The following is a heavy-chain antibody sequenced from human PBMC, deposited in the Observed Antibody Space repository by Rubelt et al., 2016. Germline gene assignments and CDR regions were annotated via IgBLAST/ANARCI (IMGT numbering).Heavy chain of an antibody. D-gene: IGHD5-24*01. V-gene: IGHV3-30*04. CDR1: GFTFSAYS. J-gene: IGHJ4*02. CDR3: ARDSRWRYFDY. CDR2: IAHDGRTK. Sequence: VQLVESGGDLVQPGGSLRLSCAASGFTFSAYSMHWVRQAPGKGLEWITFIAHDGRTKYYADSVEGRFTVSRDNSNNTLYLQMNSLRPDDTALYFCARDSRWRYFDYGGQGTLVTVSS.